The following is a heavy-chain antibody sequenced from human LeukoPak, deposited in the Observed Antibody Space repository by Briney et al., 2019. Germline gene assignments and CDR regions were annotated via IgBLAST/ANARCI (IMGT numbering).Heavy chain of an antibody. CDR3: ARTYYDFWSGYQPSAAFDI. J-gene: IGHJ3*02. Sequence: PSETLSLTCTVSGGSISSGSYYWSWIRQPAGKGLEWIGHIYTSGSTNYNPSLKSRVTISVDTSKNQFSLKLSSVTAADTAVYYCARTYYDFWSGYQPSAAFDIWGQGTMVTVSS. D-gene: IGHD3-3*01. CDR1: GGSISSGSYY. V-gene: IGHV4-61*09. CDR2: IYTSGST.